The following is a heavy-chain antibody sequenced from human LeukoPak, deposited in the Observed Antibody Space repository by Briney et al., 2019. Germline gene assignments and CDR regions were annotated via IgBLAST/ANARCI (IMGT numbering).Heavy chain of an antibody. CDR2: IISIFGTA. J-gene: IGHJ4*02. D-gene: IGHD3-3*01. CDR1: VGTFSSYA. V-gene: IGHV1-69*01. CDR3: ATGVKYPPVLRFLEWLLY. Sequence: SVKVSCKASVGTFSSYAISWVRQAPGPGLEWMGGIISIFGTANYAKKFPGRVSITADESTSTAYLELSSFRSEDTAVYSCATGVKYPPVLRFLEWLLYWGQGTLVTVSS.